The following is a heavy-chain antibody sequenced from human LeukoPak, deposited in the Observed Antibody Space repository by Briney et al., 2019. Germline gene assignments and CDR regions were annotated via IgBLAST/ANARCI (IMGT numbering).Heavy chain of an antibody. CDR3: ARAQKSYYNKGAYSVTHFDD. CDR2: IYYTGST. CDR1: GDSISGFF. V-gene: IGHV4-59*01. Sequence: SSETLSLTCIVSGDSISGFFWSWIRQPPGKGLEWIGYIYYTGSTQYNPSLKSRVTMSIDTSRSQFSLDLTSVTAADTAFYYCARAQKSYYNKGAYSVTHFDDWGQGTLVTVS. J-gene: IGHJ4*02. D-gene: IGHD3-10*01.